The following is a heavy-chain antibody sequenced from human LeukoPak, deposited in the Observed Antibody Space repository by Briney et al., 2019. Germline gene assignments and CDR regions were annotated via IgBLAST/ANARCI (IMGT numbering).Heavy chain of an antibody. CDR3: ARESSGSFH. CDR2: IYYSGST. CDR1: GGSISPYY. V-gene: IGHV4-59*01. J-gene: IGHJ4*02. D-gene: IGHD3-10*01. Sequence: SETLSLTCTVSGGSISPYYWSWIRQPPGKGLEWIGYIYYSGSTNYNPSLKSRVTISVDTSKNQFSLKLNSVTAADTAVYYCARESSGSFHWGQGTLVTVSS.